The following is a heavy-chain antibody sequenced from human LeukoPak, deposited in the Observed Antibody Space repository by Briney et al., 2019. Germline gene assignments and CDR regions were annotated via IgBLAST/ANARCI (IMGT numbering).Heavy chain of an antibody. V-gene: IGHV4-34*01. J-gene: IGHJ3*02. D-gene: IGHD3-10*01. CDR1: GGSISSGGYY. Sequence: SETLSLTCAVSGGSISSGGYYWSWIRQPPGKGLEWIGESNHSGSTNYNPSLKSRVTISVDTSKNQFSLKLSSVTAADTAVYSCARPNYSGSGSYYRPRRNDAFDIWGHGTMVTVSS. CDR2: SNHSGST. CDR3: ARPNYSGSGSYYRPRRNDAFDI.